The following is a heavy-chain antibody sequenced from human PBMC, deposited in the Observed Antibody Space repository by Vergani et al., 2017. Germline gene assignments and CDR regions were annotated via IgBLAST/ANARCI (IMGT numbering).Heavy chain of an antibody. Sequence: QVQLVESGGGVVQPGGSLRLSCAASGFTFSSYGMHWVRQAPGKGLEWVAFIRYDGSNKYYADSVKGRFTISRDNSKNTLYLQMNSLSAEDTALYHCVKDHPVFDEWGRGTLVSVS. CDR2: IRYDGSNK. CDR1: GFTFSSYG. J-gene: IGHJ4*02. V-gene: IGHV3-30*02. CDR3: VKDHPVFDE.